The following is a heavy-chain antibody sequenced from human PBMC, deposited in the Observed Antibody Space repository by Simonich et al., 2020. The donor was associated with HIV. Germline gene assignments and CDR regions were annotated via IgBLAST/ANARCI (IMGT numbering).Heavy chain of an antibody. CDR1: GYTFTNYY. CDR3: ALGGWEVLQTFDI. J-gene: IGHJ3*02. Sequence: QVQLVQSGAEVKKPGAPVKVSCKASGYTFTNYYMHWVRQAPGQGLEWMAMINPTGESTVDATKFQGRVTMTRDTSTSTVYMELSSLRSDDTAVYYCALGGWEVLQTFDIWGQGTMVTVSS. CDR2: INPTGEST. V-gene: IGHV1-46*01. D-gene: IGHD1-26*01.